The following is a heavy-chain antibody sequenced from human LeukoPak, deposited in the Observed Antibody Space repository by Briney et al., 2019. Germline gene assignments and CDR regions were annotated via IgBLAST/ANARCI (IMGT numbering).Heavy chain of an antibody. D-gene: IGHD2-15*01. CDR3: ARDQFPYCSGGSCYNWFDP. V-gene: IGHV4-31*03. CDR2: IYYSGST. Sequence: SETLSLTCTVSGGSISSGGYYWSWIRQHPGKGLEWIAYIYYSGSTYYNPSLKSRVTISVDTSKNQFSLKLSSVTAADTAVYYCARDQFPYCSGGSCYNWFDPWGQGTLVTVSS. J-gene: IGHJ5*02. CDR1: GGSISSGGYY.